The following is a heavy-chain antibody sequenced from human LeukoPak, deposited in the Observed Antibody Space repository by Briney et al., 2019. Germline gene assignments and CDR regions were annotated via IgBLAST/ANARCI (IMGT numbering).Heavy chain of an antibody. Sequence: ASVKVSCKASGGTFSSYAISWVRQAPGQGLEWMGRIIPILGIANYAQKFQGRVTITADKSTSTAYMELSSLRSEDTAVYYCARSRDGYNHYAFDIWGQGTMVTVSS. V-gene: IGHV1-69*04. D-gene: IGHD5-24*01. CDR3: ARSRDGYNHYAFDI. CDR1: GGTFSSYA. J-gene: IGHJ3*02. CDR2: IIPILGIA.